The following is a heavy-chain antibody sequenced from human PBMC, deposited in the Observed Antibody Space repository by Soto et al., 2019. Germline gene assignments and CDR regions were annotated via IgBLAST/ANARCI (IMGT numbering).Heavy chain of an antibody. CDR1: GGSISSGGYS. D-gene: IGHD3-10*01. CDR2: IYHSGST. V-gene: IGHV4-30-2*01. J-gene: IGHJ6*02. CDR3: DRENYGSGSYYHHYGMDV. Sequence: PSETLSLTCAVSGGSISSGGYSWSWLRQPPGQGLEWIGYIYHSGSTYYNPSLTSRVTISVDSSKNQFSLKLSSVTAADTAVYYCDRENYGSGSYYHHYGMDVWGQGTTVTVSS.